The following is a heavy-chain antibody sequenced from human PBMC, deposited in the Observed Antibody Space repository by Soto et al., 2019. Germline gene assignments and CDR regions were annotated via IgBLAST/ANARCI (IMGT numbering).Heavy chain of an antibody. Sequence: GSLRLSCAASGFTFSSYAMSWVRQAPGKGLEWVSAISGSGGSTYYADSVKGRFTISRDNSKNTLYLQMNSLRAEDTAVYYCAKIRGWSGPGYYYGTDVWGQGTTVTVSS. CDR3: AKIRGWSGPGYYYGTDV. J-gene: IGHJ6*02. V-gene: IGHV3-23*01. CDR1: GFTFSSYA. D-gene: IGHD6-19*01. CDR2: ISGSGGST.